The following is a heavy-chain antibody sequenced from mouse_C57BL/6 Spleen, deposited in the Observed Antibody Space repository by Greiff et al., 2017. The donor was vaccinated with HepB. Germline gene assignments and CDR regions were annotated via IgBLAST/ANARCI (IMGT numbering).Heavy chain of an antibody. CDR2: IYPGDGDT. Sequence: QVQLKESGAELVKPGASVKISCKASGYAFSSYWMNWVKQRPGKGLEWIGQIYPGDGDTNYNGKFKGKATLTADKSSSTAYMQLSSLPSEDSAVYFCARGDLYYFDYWGQGTTLTVSS. J-gene: IGHJ2*01. V-gene: IGHV1-80*01. CDR3: ARGDLYYFDY. D-gene: IGHD3-3*01. CDR1: GYAFSSYW.